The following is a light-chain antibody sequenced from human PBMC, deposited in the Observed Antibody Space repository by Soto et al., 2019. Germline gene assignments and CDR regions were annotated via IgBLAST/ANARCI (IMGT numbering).Light chain of an antibody. V-gene: IGKV3D-20*01. Sequence: EIVLTQSPATLSLSPGERATLSCGASQSVSSSSLAWYQQKPGLAPRLLIYDASTRATGIPDRLSGSGSGTDFTLTISRLEPEDFAVYYCQQYGSSPRTFGQGTKLEIK. CDR2: DAS. J-gene: IGKJ2*01. CDR3: QQYGSSPRT. CDR1: QSVSSSS.